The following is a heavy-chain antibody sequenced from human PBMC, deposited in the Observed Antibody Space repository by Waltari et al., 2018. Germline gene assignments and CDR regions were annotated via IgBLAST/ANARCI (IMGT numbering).Heavy chain of an antibody. J-gene: IGHJ6*02. CDR2: INHRGST. V-gene: IGHV4-34*01. CDR3: ARQGGYSYGTGMGYYYGMDV. Sequence: QVQLQQWGAGLLKPSETLSLTCAVYGGSFSGYYWSWIRQPPGKGLEWIGEINHRGSTNYNPSLKSRVTISVDTSKNQFSLKLSSVTAADTAVYYCARQGGYSYGTGMGYYYGMDVWGQGTTVTVSS. CDR1: GGSFSGYY. D-gene: IGHD5-18*01.